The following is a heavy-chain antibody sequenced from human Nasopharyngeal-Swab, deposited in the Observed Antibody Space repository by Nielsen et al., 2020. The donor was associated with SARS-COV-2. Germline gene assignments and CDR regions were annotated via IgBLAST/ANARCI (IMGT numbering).Heavy chain of an antibody. CDR1: GYTFTTYA. CDR3: ARAGIAAADPFDY. D-gene: IGHD6-13*01. CDR2: INTITGNP. Sequence: ASVKVSCKASGYTFTTYAMNWVRQAPGHGLEWMGWINTITGNPTYAQGFTGRFVFSLDTSVSTAYLQISRLKAEDTAVYYCARAGIAAADPFDYWGQGTLVTVSS. V-gene: IGHV7-4-1*02. J-gene: IGHJ4*02.